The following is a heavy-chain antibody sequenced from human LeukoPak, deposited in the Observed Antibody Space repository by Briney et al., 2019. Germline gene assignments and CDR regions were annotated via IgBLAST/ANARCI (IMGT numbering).Heavy chain of an antibody. V-gene: IGHV3-23*01. Sequence: GGSLRLSCAVSGFTFTDYAMNWVRQAPGKGLEWVSGISGTGTNTYYADSVKGRFTISRDNSKNTLSLEMNSLRADDTATYYCARDAGGAWPFDYWGQGTRVIVSS. CDR3: ARDAGGAWPFDY. CDR2: ISGTGTNT. J-gene: IGHJ4*02. CDR1: GFTFTDYA. D-gene: IGHD4-17*01.